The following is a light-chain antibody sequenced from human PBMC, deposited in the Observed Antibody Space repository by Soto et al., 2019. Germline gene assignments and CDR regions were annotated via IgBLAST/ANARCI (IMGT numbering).Light chain of an antibody. CDR3: QHYNSYPWT. J-gene: IGKJ1*01. CDR1: QNIDRW. V-gene: IGKV1-5*03. CDR2: GAS. Sequence: DIQMTQSPSTLSASVGDRVTITCRASQNIDRWLAWYQQKPGKAPNLLIYGASNLESGVPSRFSGSGSGTEFTLTISSLRPDDFATYYCQHYNSYPWTFGQGTSVEIK.